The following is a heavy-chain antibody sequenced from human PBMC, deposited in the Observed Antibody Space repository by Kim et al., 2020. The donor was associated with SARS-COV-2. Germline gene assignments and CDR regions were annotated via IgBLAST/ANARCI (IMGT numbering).Heavy chain of an antibody. CDR3: ARGPDLYYSYYGLDV. CDR2: INHSGNT. J-gene: IGHJ6*02. CDR1: GGSFSGYY. Sequence: SETLSLTCAVYGGSFSGYYWSWIRQPPGKGLEWIGEINHSGNTNYNPSLKSRVTISVDTSKNQFSLKLSSVTAADTAVYYCARGPDLYYSYYGLDVWGQGTTVTVSS. V-gene: IGHV4-34*01.